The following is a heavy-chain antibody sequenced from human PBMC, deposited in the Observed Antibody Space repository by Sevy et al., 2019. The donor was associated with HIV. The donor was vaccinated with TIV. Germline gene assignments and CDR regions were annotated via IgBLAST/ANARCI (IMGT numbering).Heavy chain of an antibody. CDR2: IYHSGST. V-gene: IGHV4-30-2*01. Sequence: SETLSLTCAVSGGSMISDNYSWSWMRQPLGKGLEWIGYIYHSGSTHYNLSLRSRVTISVDRSKNQFSLKLRSVTAADTAVYYCARDALATGWFDPWGQGALVTVSS. CDR3: ARDALATGWFDP. D-gene: IGHD3-10*01. J-gene: IGHJ5*02. CDR1: GGSMISDNYS.